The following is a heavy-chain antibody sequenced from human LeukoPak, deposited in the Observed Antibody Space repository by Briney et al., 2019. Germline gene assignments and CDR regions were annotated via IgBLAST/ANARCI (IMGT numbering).Heavy chain of an antibody. CDR3: ARHGTTLCSSTSCYAGPYYFDY. D-gene: IGHD2-2*01. CDR2: IYQSGST. J-gene: IGHJ4*02. CDR1: GYSIRSGYY. Sequence: SETLSLTCSVSGYSIRSGYYWGWIRQPPGKGLEWIGSIYQSGSTYYNPSLKSRVTISVDTSKNQFSLKLSSVTAADTAVYYCARHGTTLCSSTSCYAGPYYFDYWGQGTLVTVSS. V-gene: IGHV4-38-2*02.